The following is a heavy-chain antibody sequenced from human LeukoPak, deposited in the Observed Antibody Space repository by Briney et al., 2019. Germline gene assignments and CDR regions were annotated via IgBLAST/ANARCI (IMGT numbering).Heavy chain of an antibody. D-gene: IGHD3-10*01. Sequence: SETLSLTCTVSGGSISSSSYYWGWIRQPPGKGLEWIGSIYYSGSPYYNPSLKSRVTISVDTSKKQFSLKLSSVTAADTAVYYCARHVGFITMVRGVINDNWFDPWGQGTLVTVSS. J-gene: IGHJ5*02. CDR2: IYYSGSP. V-gene: IGHV4-39*01. CDR3: ARHVGFITMVRGVINDNWFDP. CDR1: GGSISSSSYY.